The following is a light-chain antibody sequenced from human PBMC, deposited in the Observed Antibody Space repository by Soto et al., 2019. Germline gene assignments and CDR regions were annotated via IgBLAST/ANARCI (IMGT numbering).Light chain of an antibody. V-gene: IGKV1-39*01. Sequence: DIQMTQSPSSLSASVGDRVTITCRASQSISSYLNWYQHKPGKAPKLLIYAASNLQSGVPSRFSGGGSGTDFTLTITSLQPEDFATYYGQQSYSAPLTFVQGTRLDIK. CDR1: QSISSY. CDR2: AAS. CDR3: QQSYSAPLT. J-gene: IGKJ5*01.